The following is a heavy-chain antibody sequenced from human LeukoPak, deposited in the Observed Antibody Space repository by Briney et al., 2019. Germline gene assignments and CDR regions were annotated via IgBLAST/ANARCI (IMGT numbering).Heavy chain of an antibody. J-gene: IGHJ4*02. V-gene: IGHV1-46*01. CDR3: ARTYSSGWYDY. Sequence: ASVKVSCKASGYTFTGYYMHWVQQAPGQGLEWMGIINPSGGSTTYAQKFQGRVTMTSDTSTSTVYMELSSLRSEDTAVYYCARTYSSGWYDYWGQGTLVTVSS. CDR2: INPSGGST. D-gene: IGHD6-19*01. CDR1: GYTFTGYY.